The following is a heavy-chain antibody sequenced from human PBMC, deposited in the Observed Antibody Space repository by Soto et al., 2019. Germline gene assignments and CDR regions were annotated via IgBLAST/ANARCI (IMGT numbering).Heavy chain of an antibody. CDR2: IYWNDDK. CDR1: GFSLSTSGVG. Sequence: QITLKESGPTLVKPTQTLTLTCTFSGFSLSTSGVGVGWIRQPPGKALEWLALIYWNDDKRYSPSLKSRLTITKATSKNQVVLTMTNIDPVDTATYYCAHSPRIAAADDPLLDYYGMDVWGQGTTVTVSS. V-gene: IGHV2-5*01. J-gene: IGHJ6*02. CDR3: AHSPRIAAADDPLLDYYGMDV. D-gene: IGHD6-13*01.